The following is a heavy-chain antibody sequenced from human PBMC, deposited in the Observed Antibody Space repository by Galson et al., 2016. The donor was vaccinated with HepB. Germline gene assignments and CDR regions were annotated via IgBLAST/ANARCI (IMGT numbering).Heavy chain of an antibody. CDR1: GGTFSSYT. CDR2: IIPIIDIP. D-gene: IGHD6-13*01. Sequence: SVKVSCKASGGTFSSYTFSWVRQAPGQGLEWMGRIIPIIDIPNYAQRFQGRVTITADKSTSTAYMELSSLRSEDTAVYYCAREAVAATGTDHYFDYWGQGTLVTVSS. CDR3: AREAVAATGTDHYFDY. V-gene: IGHV1-69*04. J-gene: IGHJ4*02.